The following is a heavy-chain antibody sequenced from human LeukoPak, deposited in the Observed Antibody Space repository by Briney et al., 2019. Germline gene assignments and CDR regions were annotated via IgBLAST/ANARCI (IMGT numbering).Heavy chain of an antibody. Sequence: PGRSLRLSCAASGFTFSSYGMHWDRQAPGKGLEWVAVISYDGSNKYYADSVKGRFTISRDNSKNTLYLQMNSLRAEDTAVYYCAKDPGSSSSWYYFDYWGQGTLVTVSS. V-gene: IGHV3-30*18. D-gene: IGHD6-13*01. CDR3: AKDPGSSSSWYYFDY. CDR2: ISYDGSNK. CDR1: GFTFSSYG. J-gene: IGHJ4*02.